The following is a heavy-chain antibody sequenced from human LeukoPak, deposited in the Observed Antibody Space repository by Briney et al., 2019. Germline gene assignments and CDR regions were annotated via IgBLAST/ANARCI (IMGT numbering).Heavy chain of an antibody. V-gene: IGHV3-48*02. CDR1: GFIFHTYN. Sequence: PGGSLRLSCAASGFIFHTYNMKWVRQAPGKGLEWVSYISSSSSTIYYADSVKGRFTISRDNAKNSLYLQMDGLTDEDTAVYYCARSSGHAFPDYWGQGTLVTVSS. J-gene: IGHJ4*02. D-gene: IGHD3-22*01. CDR2: ISSSSSTI. CDR3: ARSSGHAFPDY.